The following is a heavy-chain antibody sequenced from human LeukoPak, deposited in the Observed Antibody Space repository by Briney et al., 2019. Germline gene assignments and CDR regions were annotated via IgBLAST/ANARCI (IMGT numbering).Heavy chain of an antibody. CDR3: ARLGPRHSSGYYYLPDY. J-gene: IGHJ4*02. CDR2: IYYSGST. D-gene: IGHD3-22*01. CDR1: GGSISSSSYY. V-gene: IGHV4-39*01. Sequence: SETLSLTCTVSGGSISSSSYYWGWIRQPPGKGLEWIGSIYYSGSTYYNPSLKSRVTISVDTSKNQFSLKLSSVTAADTAVYYCARLGPRHSSGYYYLPDYWGQGTLVTVSS.